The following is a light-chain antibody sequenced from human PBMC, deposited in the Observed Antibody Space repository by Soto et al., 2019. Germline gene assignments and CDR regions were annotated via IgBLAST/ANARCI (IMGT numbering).Light chain of an antibody. CDR2: GAS. CDR3: HQYGSSPRT. CDR1: QSVSSNY. J-gene: IGKJ1*01. V-gene: IGKV3-20*01. Sequence: EIVLTQSPGTLSLSPGERATLSYRASQSVSSNYLAWYQQKPGQAPRLLIYGASSRATGIPDRFSGTGSGTDFTLTISRLEPEDFAVYYCHQYGSSPRTFGQGTKVEIK.